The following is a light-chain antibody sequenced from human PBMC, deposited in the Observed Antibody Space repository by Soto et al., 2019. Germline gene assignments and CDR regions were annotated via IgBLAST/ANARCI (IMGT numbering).Light chain of an antibody. V-gene: IGKV2-28*01. CDR1: QSLLHSNGYTY. CDR3: MEALRTPALN. Sequence: DIVLTQSPLSLPVTPGEPASISCRSSQSLLHSNGYTYLDWYLQRPGQSPQLLIYLGSNRASGVPYRFSDSVSDTDFTLKISRVETEDVGVYYCMEALRTPALNFGGGTRVEIK. J-gene: IGKJ4*01. CDR2: LGS.